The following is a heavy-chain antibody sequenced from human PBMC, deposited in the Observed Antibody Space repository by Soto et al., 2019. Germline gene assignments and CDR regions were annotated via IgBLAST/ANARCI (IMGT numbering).Heavy chain of an antibody. V-gene: IGHV1-69*01. CDR3: ARRRHLCSSTSCYVYGMDV. CDR1: GGTFSSYA. D-gene: IGHD2-2*01. Sequence: QVQLVQSGAEVKKPGSSVKVSCKASGGTFSSYAISWVRQAPGQGLEWMGGIIPIFGTANYAQKFQGRVTITAEESPSTAYMELSSLRYEDTAVYYCARRRHLCSSTSCYVYGMDVWGQGTTVTVSS. CDR2: IIPIFGTA. J-gene: IGHJ6*02.